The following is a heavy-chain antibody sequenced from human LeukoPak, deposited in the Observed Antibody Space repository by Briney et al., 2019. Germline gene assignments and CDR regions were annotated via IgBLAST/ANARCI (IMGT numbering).Heavy chain of an antibody. V-gene: IGHV3-7*01. Sequence: GGSLRLSCAASGFSVSAYWMSWVRQAPGKGLEWVANINEAGSEKPYVDSVKGRFTISRDNAKNSLYLQMNSLRAEDTAVYYCAARRYSSSPFYGMDVWGQGTTVTVSS. J-gene: IGHJ6*02. CDR1: GFSVSAYW. CDR3: AARRYSSSPFYGMDV. CDR2: INEAGSEK. D-gene: IGHD6-13*01.